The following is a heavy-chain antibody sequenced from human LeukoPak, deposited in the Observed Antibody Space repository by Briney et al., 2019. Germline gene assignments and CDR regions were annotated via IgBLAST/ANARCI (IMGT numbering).Heavy chain of an antibody. CDR1: GYTFTSYY. CDR2: INPSGGST. J-gene: IGHJ4*02. V-gene: IGHV1-46*01. Sequence: SVKVSCKASGYTFTSYYMHWVRQAPGQGLEWMGIINPSGGSTSYAQKFQGRVTMTRDTSTSTVYMELSSLRSEDTAVYYCARDLRYYDSSGYYYPLGYWGQGTLVTVSS. D-gene: IGHD3-22*01. CDR3: ARDLRYYDSSGYYYPLGY.